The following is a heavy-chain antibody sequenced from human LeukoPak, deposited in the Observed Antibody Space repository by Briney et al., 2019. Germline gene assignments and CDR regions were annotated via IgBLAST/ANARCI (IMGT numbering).Heavy chain of an antibody. CDR1: GGSTSSYY. D-gene: IGHD3-22*01. Sequence: SETLSLTCTVSGGSTSSYYWSWIRQPPGKGLVWIGYIYYSGTTNYNPSLKSRVTISVDTSKNQFSLKLSSVTAADTAVYYCARAWYDSSGYYYTFDYWGQGTLVTVSS. J-gene: IGHJ4*02. CDR3: ARAWYDSSGYYYTFDY. V-gene: IGHV4-59*01. CDR2: IYYSGTT.